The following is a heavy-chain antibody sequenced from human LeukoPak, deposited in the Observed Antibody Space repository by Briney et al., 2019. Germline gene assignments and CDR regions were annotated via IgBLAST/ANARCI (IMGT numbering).Heavy chain of an antibody. CDR3: AKEDVVVITIRYFQH. J-gene: IGHJ1*01. D-gene: IGHD3-22*01. CDR2: ISYDGSNK. Sequence: GWSLRLICAASGFTFNSYGMHGVRQAPAKGLERMADISYDGSNKYYADSVKGRFTISRDNSKNTLYLQMNSLRTEDTAIYYCAKEDVVVITIRYFQHWGQGTLVTVSS. CDR1: GFTFNSYG. V-gene: IGHV3-30*18.